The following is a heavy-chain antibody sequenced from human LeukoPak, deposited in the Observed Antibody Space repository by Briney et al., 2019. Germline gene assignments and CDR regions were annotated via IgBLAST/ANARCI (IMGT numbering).Heavy chain of an antibody. CDR2: IKSDGDT. CDR3: TRAITYFYGSVTYDWFES. V-gene: IGHV3-74*01. CDR1: GFTFSSSW. J-gene: IGHJ5*01. Sequence: GGSLRLSCTASGFTFSSSWMHWVRQNPGQGLMWVARIKSDGDTIYADSVQSRFTISRDNAKNTVYLQMNSLRVDDTAIYFCTRAITYFYGSVTYDWFESWGQGSRVTVSS. D-gene: IGHD3-10*01.